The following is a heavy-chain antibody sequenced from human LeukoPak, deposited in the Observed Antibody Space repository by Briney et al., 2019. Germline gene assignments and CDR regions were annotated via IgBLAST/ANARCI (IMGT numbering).Heavy chain of an antibody. CDR1: GFTFRSHA. D-gene: IGHD1-26*01. CDR3: ARGGSYAFSHYYYGMDV. Sequence: GGSLRLSCVSSGFTFRSHAMSWVRQAPEKGLEFVSGIYENGGTTYYADSVKGRFSISRDNSKNTLYLQMNSLRAEDTAVYYCARGGSYAFSHYYYGMDVWGQGTTVTVSS. V-gene: IGHV3-23*01. J-gene: IGHJ6*02. CDR2: IYENGGTT.